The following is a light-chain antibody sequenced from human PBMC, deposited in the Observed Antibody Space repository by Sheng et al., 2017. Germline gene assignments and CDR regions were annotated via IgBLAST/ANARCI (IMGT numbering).Light chain of an antibody. V-gene: IGLV3-1*01. J-gene: IGLJ2*01. CDR3: QAWDSSTVV. CDR1: KLGDEF. Sequence: SYELTQPPSLSVSPGQTASITCSGDKLGDEFASWYQQTPGQSPVLVIYENTKRPSGIPERFSGSSSGNTVTLTISGTQAMDEADYYCQAWDSSTVVFGGGTKLTV. CDR2: ENT.